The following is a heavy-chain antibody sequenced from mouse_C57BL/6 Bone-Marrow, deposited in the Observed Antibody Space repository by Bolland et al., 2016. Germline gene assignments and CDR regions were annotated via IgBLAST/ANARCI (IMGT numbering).Heavy chain of an antibody. V-gene: IGHV1-42*01. Sequence: IGEINPSTGGTTYNQKFKAKATLTVDKSSSTAYMQLKSLTSEDSAVYYCAKGAAMDYWGQGTS. CDR3: AKGAAMDY. CDR2: INPSTGGT. J-gene: IGHJ4*01.